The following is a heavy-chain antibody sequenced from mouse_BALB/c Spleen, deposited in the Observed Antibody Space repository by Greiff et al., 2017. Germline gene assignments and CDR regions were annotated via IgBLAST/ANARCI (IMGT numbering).Heavy chain of an antibody. CDR2: IYPSDSYT. V-gene: IGHV1-69*02. J-gene: IGHJ4*01. Sequence: VKLVESGAELAKPGASVKLSCKASGYTFTSYWINWVKQRPGQGLEWIGNIYPSDSYTNYNQKFKDKATLTVDKSSSTAYMQLSSPTSEDSAVYYCTRKSGYSYAMDYWGQGTSVTVSS. CDR1: GYTFTSYW. D-gene: IGHD1-3*01. CDR3: TRKSGYSYAMDY.